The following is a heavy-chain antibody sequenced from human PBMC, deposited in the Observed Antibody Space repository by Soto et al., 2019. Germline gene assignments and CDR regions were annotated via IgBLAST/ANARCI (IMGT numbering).Heavy chain of an antibody. Sequence: GGSLRLSCVVSGFTVSSNFMNWVRQAPGKGLEWVSILYRGGTTYYADSVKGRFTISRDNSKNILYLQMNSLRAEDTAVYYCVRVPNWGNAFDIWGQGTMVPVSS. CDR2: LYRGGTT. J-gene: IGHJ3*02. D-gene: IGHD3-16*01. V-gene: IGHV3-53*01. CDR1: GFTVSSNF. CDR3: VRVPNWGNAFDI.